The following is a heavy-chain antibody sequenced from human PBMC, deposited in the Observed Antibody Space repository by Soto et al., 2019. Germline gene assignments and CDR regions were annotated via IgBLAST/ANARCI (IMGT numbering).Heavy chain of an antibody. J-gene: IGHJ4*02. V-gene: IGHV4-61*01. CDR1: GGSGSSGSYY. D-gene: IGHD6-19*01. CDR3: ARHRTKQWLVTY. Sequence: SETLSLTCPVSGGSGSSGSYYWSWIRQPPGKGLEWIGSIYYSGSTNYNPSLKSRVTISVDTSKNQFSLKLSSVTAADTAVYYCARHRTKQWLVTYWGQGTLVTVSS. CDR2: IYYSGST.